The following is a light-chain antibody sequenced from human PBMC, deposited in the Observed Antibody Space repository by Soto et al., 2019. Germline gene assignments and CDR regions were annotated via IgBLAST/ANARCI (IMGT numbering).Light chain of an antibody. CDR1: QGISSY. V-gene: IGKV1-9*01. CDR2: AAS. J-gene: IGKJ4*01. CDR3: QQLKCYPLT. Sequence: DIQLTQSPSFLSASVGDRVTITCRASQGISSYLALYQQKPGKAPKLVTYAASSLESGLPSRFSGSGTGTEFTVTISSLQPEDFPTYYCQQLKCYPLTFGGGTKVEIK.